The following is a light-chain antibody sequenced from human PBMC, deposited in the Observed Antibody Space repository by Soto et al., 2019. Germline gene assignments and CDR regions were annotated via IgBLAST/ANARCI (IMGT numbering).Light chain of an antibody. CDR1: QNIRTY. CDR2: DAS. J-gene: IGKJ1*01. CDR3: QQTSTTLWT. Sequence: DIQMTQSPSSPSASVGDRVTITCRASQNIRTYINWYQQKSGRAPNLLIFDASRLQSGVPSRFSGTGSGTDFTLTITSLQPEDFATYYCQQTSTTLWTFGQGTKV. V-gene: IGKV1-39*01.